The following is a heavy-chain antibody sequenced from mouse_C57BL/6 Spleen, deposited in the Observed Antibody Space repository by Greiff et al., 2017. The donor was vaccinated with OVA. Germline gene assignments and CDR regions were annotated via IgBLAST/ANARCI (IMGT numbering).Heavy chain of an antibody. Sequence: DVKLQESGPGLVKPSQSLSLTCSVTGYSITSGYYWNWIRQFPGNKLEWMGYISYDGSNNYNPSLKNRISITRDTSKNQFFLKLNSVTTEDTATYYCASPLYYGNYGWYFDVWGTGTTVTVSS. CDR1: GYSITSGYY. CDR2: ISYDGSN. V-gene: IGHV3-6*01. CDR3: ASPLYYGNYGWYFDV. J-gene: IGHJ1*03. D-gene: IGHD2-1*01.